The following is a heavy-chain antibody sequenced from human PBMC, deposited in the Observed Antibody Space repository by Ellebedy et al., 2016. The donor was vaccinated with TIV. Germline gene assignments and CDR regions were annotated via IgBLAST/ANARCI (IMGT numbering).Heavy chain of an antibody. CDR3: ARDDGYGSGWLPGSDYYYGMDV. D-gene: IGHD6-19*01. Sequence: GESLKISXAASGFTFSSYSMNWVRQAPGKGLEWVSYISSSSSTIYYADSVKGRFTISRDNAKNSLYLQMNSLRAEDTAVYFCARDDGYGSGWLPGSDYYYGMDVWGQGTTVTVSS. CDR2: ISSSSSTI. CDR1: GFTFSSYS. J-gene: IGHJ6*02. V-gene: IGHV3-48*04.